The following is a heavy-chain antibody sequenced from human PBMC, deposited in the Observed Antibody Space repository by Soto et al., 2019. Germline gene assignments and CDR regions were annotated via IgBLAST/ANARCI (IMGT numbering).Heavy chain of an antibody. CDR2: ISYDGSNK. J-gene: IGHJ4*02. CDR3: AREIYDFWSGYTYYFDY. CDR1: GFTFSSYA. Sequence: ESGGGVVQPGRSLRLSCAASGFTFSSYAMHWVRQAPGKGLEWVAVISYDGSNKYYADSVKGRFTISRDNSKNTLYLQMNSLRAEDTAVYYCAREIYDFWSGYTYYFDYWGQGTLVTVSS. V-gene: IGHV3-30-3*01. D-gene: IGHD3-3*01.